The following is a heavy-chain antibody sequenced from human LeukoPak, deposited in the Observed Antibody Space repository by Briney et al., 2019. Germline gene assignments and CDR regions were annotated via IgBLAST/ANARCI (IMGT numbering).Heavy chain of an antibody. Sequence: PGGSLRLSCAASGFSFDDYSMHWVRQAPGKGLEWVSAISWNSDYVGYADSVKGRFTISRDNAKNSLYLQMNSLRADDMALYYCARAPITTGTEYYFDFWGQGTLVTVSS. CDR2: ISWNSDYV. CDR3: ARAPITTGTEYYFDF. V-gene: IGHV3-9*03. J-gene: IGHJ4*02. D-gene: IGHD1-1*01. CDR1: GFSFDDYS.